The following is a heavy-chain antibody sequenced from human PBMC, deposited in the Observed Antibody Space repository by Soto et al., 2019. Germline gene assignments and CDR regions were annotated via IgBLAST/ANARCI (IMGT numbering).Heavy chain of an antibody. CDR1: GGTFSSYA. J-gene: IGHJ3*02. V-gene: IGHV1-69*01. D-gene: IGHD3-22*01. CDR2: SIPIFGKA. CDR3: ASGSGSVSCRVPADAFDI. Sequence: QVQLVQSGAEVLKPGSSVKVSCKASGGTFSSYAISWVRQAPAQGHEWMGGSIPIFGKATHVQKFQGRVTITGDEATSTAYMELSCLRAEDTAVYFCASGSGSVSCRVPADAFDIWGQGTMVTVFS.